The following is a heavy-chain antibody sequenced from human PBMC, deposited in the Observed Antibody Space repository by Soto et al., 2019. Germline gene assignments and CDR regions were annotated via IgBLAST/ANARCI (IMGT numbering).Heavy chain of an antibody. D-gene: IGHD3-10*01. CDR1: GFSLSTSGVG. V-gene: IGHV2-5*02. J-gene: IGHJ3*02. Sequence: QITLKESGPTLVNPTQTLTLTCTFSGFSLSTSGVGVGWIRQPPGKALEWLALIYWDDDKRYSPSLKSRLTITKDTSKNQVVLTLTNMDPVDTATYYCAHPSDYYGSGSYWVAFDIWGQGTMVTVSS. CDR2: IYWDDDK. CDR3: AHPSDYYGSGSYWVAFDI.